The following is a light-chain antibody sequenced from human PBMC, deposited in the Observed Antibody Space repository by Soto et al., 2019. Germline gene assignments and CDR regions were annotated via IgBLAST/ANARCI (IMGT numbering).Light chain of an antibody. CDR2: DAS. CDR3: QQYDSSSPT. CDR1: QNISVW. J-gene: IGKJ2*01. Sequence: DIQMTQSPSTQSASVGDGVTITCRASQNISVWLAWYQQRPGQAPKFLIYDASSLETGVPSRFSGSGSGTEFTLTIRSLQPDDFATYYCQQYDSSSPTFGQGTKLEIK. V-gene: IGKV1-5*01.